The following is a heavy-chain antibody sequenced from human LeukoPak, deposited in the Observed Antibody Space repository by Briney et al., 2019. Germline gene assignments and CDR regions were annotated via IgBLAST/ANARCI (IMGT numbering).Heavy chain of an antibody. Sequence: EGSLRLSCAASGFTFSDYIINWVRQAPGKGLEWISYISSSGGTIYYADSVKGRFTISRDKSRNTLYLQMNSLRAEDTAVYYCTRVIRGNYGGDSWGQGTLVTVSS. D-gene: IGHD1-26*01. V-gene: IGHV3-48*01. CDR2: ISSSGGTI. CDR1: GFTFSDYI. J-gene: IGHJ4*02. CDR3: TRVIRGNYGGDS.